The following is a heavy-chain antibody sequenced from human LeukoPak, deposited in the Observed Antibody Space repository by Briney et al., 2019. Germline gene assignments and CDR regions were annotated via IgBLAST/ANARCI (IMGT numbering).Heavy chain of an antibody. CDR1: GGSISSSSYY. CDR2: IYYSGST. Sequence: SETLSLXCTVSGGSISSSSYYWGWIRQPPGKGLEWIGSIYYSGSTYYNPSLKSRVTISVDTSKNQFSLKLSSVTAADTAVYYCERLGGSSSWYLIDYWGQGTLVTVSS. V-gene: IGHV4-39*01. D-gene: IGHD6-13*01. CDR3: ERLGGSSSWYLIDY. J-gene: IGHJ4*02.